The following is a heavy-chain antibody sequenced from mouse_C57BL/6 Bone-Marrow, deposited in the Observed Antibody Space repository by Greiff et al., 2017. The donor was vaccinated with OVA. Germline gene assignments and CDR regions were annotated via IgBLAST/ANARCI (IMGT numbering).Heavy chain of an antibody. Sequence: VQLQQSGAGLVRPGTSVKVSCKASGYAFTNYLIEWVKQRPGQGLEWIGVINPGSGGTNYNEKFKGKATLTADKSSSTAYMQLSSLTSEDSAVYFCARRRWLFPFDYWGQGTTLTVSS. D-gene: IGHD2-3*01. V-gene: IGHV1-54*01. CDR1: GYAFTNYL. CDR3: ARRRWLFPFDY. J-gene: IGHJ2*01. CDR2: INPGSGGT.